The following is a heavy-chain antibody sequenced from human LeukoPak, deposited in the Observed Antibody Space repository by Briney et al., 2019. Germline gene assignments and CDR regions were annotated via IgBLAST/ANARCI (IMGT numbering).Heavy chain of an antibody. CDR1: GGTFSSYA. CDR2: XIPILGIA. Sequence: SVKVSCKASGGTFSSYAIXXVRXXPXXXXXXXXXXIPILGIANYAQKFQGRVTITADKSTSTAYMELSSLRSEDTAVYYCAREPSVVVTANHAFDIWGQGTMVTVSS. J-gene: IGHJ3*02. D-gene: IGHD2-21*02. V-gene: IGHV1-69*10. CDR3: AREPSVVVTANHAFDI.